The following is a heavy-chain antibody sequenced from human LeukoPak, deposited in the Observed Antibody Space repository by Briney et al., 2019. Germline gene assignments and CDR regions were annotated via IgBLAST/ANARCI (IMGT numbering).Heavy chain of an antibody. J-gene: IGHJ4*02. CDR2: ISSSSSYI. Sequence: GGSLRLSCAASGFTFSSYSMNWVRQAPGKGLEWVSSISSSSSYIYYADSVKGRFTISRDNAKNSLYLQMNSLRTEDTAVYYCARDSGDDFWSGYYISDFDYWGQGTLVTLSS. D-gene: IGHD3-3*01. CDR3: ARDSGDDFWSGYYISDFDY. V-gene: IGHV3-21*01. CDR1: GFTFSSYS.